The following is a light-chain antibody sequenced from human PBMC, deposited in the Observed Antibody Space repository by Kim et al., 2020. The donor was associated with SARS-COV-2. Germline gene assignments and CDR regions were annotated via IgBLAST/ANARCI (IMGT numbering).Light chain of an antibody. CDR2: YDS. Sequence: SYELTQPPSVSVAPGKTARITCGGNNIGSKSVHWYQQKPGQAPVLVIYYDSDRPSGIPERFSGSNSGNTATLTISRVEAGDEADYYCQVWYIGVVFGGGTQLTVL. CDR3: QVWYIGVV. V-gene: IGLV3-21*04. CDR1: NIGSKS. J-gene: IGLJ2*01.